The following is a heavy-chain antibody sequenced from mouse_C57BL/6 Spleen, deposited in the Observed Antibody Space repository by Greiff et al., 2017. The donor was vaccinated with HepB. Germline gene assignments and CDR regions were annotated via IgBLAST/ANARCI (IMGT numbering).Heavy chain of an antibody. D-gene: IGHD2-2*01. CDR1: GFTFSDYY. V-gene: IGHV5-16*01. CDR3: ARVPLYYGYDGHAMDY. Sequence: EVHLVESEGGLVQPGSSMKLSCTASGFTFSDYYMAWVRQVPEKGLEWVANINYDGSSTYYLDSLKSRFIISRDNAKNILYLQMSSLKSEDTATYYCARVPLYYGYDGHAMDYWGQGTSVTVSS. CDR2: INYDGSST. J-gene: IGHJ4*01.